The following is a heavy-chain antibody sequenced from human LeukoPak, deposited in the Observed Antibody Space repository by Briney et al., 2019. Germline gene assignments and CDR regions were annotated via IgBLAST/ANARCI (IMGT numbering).Heavy chain of an antibody. Sequence: PGASLQISCEGSGYRFTSYWSGGGRPVRGKGGGEVGIIWPSESETRYSPPFEGQVTISADKSISTAYLQWSSLKASGTAVYYCARQGVGSVYNYYYYAMDVWGQGTTVTVSS. J-gene: IGHJ6*02. V-gene: IGHV5-51*01. CDR1: GYRFTSYW. D-gene: IGHD3-22*01. CDR3: ARQGVGSVYNYYYYAMDV. CDR2: IWPSESET.